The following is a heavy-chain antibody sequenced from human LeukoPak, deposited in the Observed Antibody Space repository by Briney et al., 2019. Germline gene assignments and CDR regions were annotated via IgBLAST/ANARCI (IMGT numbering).Heavy chain of an antibody. D-gene: IGHD2-2*01. Sequence: PGGSLRLSCAASGFTFSSYWMHWVRQAPGKGLVWVSRINSDGSSTSYADSVKGRFTISRDNAKNTLYVQMNSLRAEDTAVYYCARDRGYCSSTTSCYQDAFDIWGQGTMVTVSS. V-gene: IGHV3-74*01. CDR1: GFTFSSYW. J-gene: IGHJ3*02. CDR2: INSDGSST. CDR3: ARDRGYCSSTTSCYQDAFDI.